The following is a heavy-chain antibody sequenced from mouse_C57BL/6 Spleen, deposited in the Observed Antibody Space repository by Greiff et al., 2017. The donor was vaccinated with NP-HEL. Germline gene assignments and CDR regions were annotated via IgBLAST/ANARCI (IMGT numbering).Heavy chain of an antibody. D-gene: IGHD2-4*01. CDR3: ARRGDDYDEHFDY. Sequence: LQESGPELVKPGASVKISCKASGYAFSSSWMNWVKQRPGKGLEWIGRIYPGDGDTNYNGKFKGKATRTADKSSSTAYMQLSSLTSEDSAVYFCARRGDDYDEHFDYWGQGTPLTVSS. CDR2: IYPGDGDT. CDR1: GYAFSSSW. J-gene: IGHJ2*01. V-gene: IGHV1-82*01.